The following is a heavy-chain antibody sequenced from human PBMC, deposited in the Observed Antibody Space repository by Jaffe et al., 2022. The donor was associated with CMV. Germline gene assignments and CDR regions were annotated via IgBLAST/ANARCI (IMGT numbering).Heavy chain of an antibody. V-gene: IGHV3-21*01. Sequence: EVQLVESGGGLVKAGGSLRLSCVASGFTFRSYSMYWVRQAPGKGLEWVSSIDTTSTYIYYADSVKGRFTISRDNAKTSLYLQMNSLRVEDTAVYYCASYTSYDSSGYPLDYWGQGTLVTVSS. CDR2: IDTTSTYI. CDR3: ASYTSYDSSGYPLDY. CDR1: GFTFRSYS. D-gene: IGHD3-22*01. J-gene: IGHJ4*02.